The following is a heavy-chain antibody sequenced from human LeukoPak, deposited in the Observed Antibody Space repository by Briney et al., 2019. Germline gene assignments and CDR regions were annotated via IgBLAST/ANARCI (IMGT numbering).Heavy chain of an antibody. CDR3: VNGYYDSSGYYFDY. Sequence: PAGSLSLSCSTSGFTFSSYAMHWVRQAPGKGLEYVSAMSSNGGSTYYADSVKGRFTISRDNSKNTLYLQMSSLRAEDTAVYYCVNGYYDSSGYYFDYWGQGTLVTVS. CDR1: GFTFSSYA. J-gene: IGHJ4*02. CDR2: MSSNGGST. V-gene: IGHV3-64D*09. D-gene: IGHD3-22*01.